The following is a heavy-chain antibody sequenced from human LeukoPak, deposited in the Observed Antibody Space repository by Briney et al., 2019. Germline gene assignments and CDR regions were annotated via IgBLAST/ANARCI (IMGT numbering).Heavy chain of an antibody. D-gene: IGHD4-17*01. CDR2: IYYSGST. CDR3: ARDYGDFGFDY. J-gene: IGHJ4*02. Sequence: SETLSLTCTVSGGSMSPYHWGWIRQPPGKGLEWTGYIYYSGSTNYNPSLNSRVTISVDTSKNQFSLKLSSVTAADTAVYYCARDYGDFGFDYWGQGTLVTVSS. CDR1: GGSMSPYH. V-gene: IGHV4-59*01.